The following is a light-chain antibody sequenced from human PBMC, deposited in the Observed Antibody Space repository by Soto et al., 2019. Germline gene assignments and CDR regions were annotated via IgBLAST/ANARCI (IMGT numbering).Light chain of an antibody. J-gene: IGKJ1*01. CDR1: ERLTTN. Sequence: EIVMTQSPATLSVSPGEGVTLSCRASERLTTNLAWYQQSPGQAPRLLIYGTYTRATGIPTRFSGGGTGTEFTLTISSLESEDFAVYYCHQYESSPQTFGRGTKVDIK. V-gene: IGKV3D-15*01. CDR2: GTY. CDR3: HQYESSPQT.